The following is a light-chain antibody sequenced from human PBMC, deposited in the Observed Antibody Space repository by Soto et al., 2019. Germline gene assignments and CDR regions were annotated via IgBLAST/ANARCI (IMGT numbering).Light chain of an antibody. Sequence: IQLTQSPSSLSASVGDRVTITCRASQGINTFLAWYQQKAGKAPKLLIYAASTLQSGVPSRFSGSRSETEFTLTISSLQPEDFATYYCQQLNSYPITFGQGTRLEIK. J-gene: IGKJ5*01. CDR2: AAS. CDR3: QQLNSYPIT. V-gene: IGKV1-9*01. CDR1: QGINTF.